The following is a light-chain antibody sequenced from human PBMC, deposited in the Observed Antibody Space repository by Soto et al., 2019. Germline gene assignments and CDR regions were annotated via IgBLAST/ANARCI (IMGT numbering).Light chain of an antibody. CDR1: QSVSSSY. CDR2: GAS. Sequence: IVLTQSPGTLSLSPGKRATLSCRASQSVSSSYLAWYQQKPGQAPRLLIYGASGRATGIPDRFSGSGSGTDFTLTISRLEPEDFAVYYCQQYGSSPPVTFGQGTRLEIK. V-gene: IGKV3-20*01. CDR3: QQYGSSPPVT. J-gene: IGKJ5*01.